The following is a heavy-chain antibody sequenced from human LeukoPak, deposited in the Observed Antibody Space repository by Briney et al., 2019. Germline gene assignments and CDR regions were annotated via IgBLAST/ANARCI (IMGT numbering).Heavy chain of an antibody. V-gene: IGHV3-7*01. CDR3: AGDEGWTFDI. CDR2: IKQDGSDK. Sequence: GGSLRLSCAASGFSFSTHWMSWFRQAPGKGLEWVALIKQDGSDKHYVDSVKGRFTISRDNAKNSLYLQTNSLRADDTAVYYCAGDEGWTFDIWGQGTKVTVSS. J-gene: IGHJ3*02. D-gene: IGHD5-24*01. CDR1: GFSFSTHW.